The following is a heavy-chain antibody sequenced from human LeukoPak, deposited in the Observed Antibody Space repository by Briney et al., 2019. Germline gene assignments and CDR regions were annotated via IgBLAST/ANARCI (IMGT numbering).Heavy chain of an antibody. V-gene: IGHV1-69*01. CDR3: ASPPGGSYYYYYAMDV. Sequence: GSSVKVSCKASGGTFSNYAISWVRQAPGQGLEWMGGLIPIFGTANYAQKFQGRVTITADESTSTAYMELSSLKSEDTAVYYCASPPGGSYYYYYAMDVWGQGTTVTVSS. J-gene: IGHJ6*02. CDR1: GGTFSNYA. CDR2: LIPIFGTA. D-gene: IGHD3-10*01.